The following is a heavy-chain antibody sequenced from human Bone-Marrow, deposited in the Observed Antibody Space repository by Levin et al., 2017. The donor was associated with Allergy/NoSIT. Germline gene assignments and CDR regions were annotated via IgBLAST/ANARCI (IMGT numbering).Heavy chain of an antibody. V-gene: IGHV3-74*01. Sequence: PSETLSLTCAASGFTFSSYWMHWVRQAPGKGLVWVSRINSDGSSTSYADSVKGRFTISRDNAKNTLYLQMNSLRAEDTAVYYCARDARIAVAGTLDYWGQGTLVTVSS. CDR1: GFTFSSYW. J-gene: IGHJ4*02. D-gene: IGHD6-19*01. CDR2: INSDGSST. CDR3: ARDARIAVAGTLDY.